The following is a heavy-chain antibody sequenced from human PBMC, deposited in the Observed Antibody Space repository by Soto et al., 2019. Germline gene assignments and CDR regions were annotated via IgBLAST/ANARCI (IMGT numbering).Heavy chain of an antibody. V-gene: IGHV1-18*01. D-gene: IGHD3-10*01. CDR3: ARDCPDYYGSGSPPPFDP. CDR1: GYTFTSYG. Sequence: ASVKVCCKASGYTFTSYGISWARQAPGQGLEWMGWISAYNGNTNYAQKLQGRVTMTTDTSTSTAYMELRSLRSDDTAVYYCARDCPDYYGSGSPPPFDPWGQGTLVTVSS. J-gene: IGHJ5*02. CDR2: ISAYNGNT.